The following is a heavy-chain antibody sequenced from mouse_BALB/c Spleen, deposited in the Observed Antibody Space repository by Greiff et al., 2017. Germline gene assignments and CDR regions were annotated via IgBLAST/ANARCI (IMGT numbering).Heavy chain of an antibody. CDR2: ISSGSSTI. V-gene: IGHV5-17*02. CDR1: GFTFSSFG. J-gene: IGHJ1*01. Sequence: EVQVVESGGGLVQPGGSRKLSCAASGFTFSSFGMHWVRQAPEKGLEWVAYISSGSSTIYYADTVKGRFTISRDNPKNTLFLQMTSLRSEDTAMYYCARGTTSYWYFDVWGAGTTVTVSS. CDR3: ARGTTSYWYFDV. D-gene: IGHD1-1*01.